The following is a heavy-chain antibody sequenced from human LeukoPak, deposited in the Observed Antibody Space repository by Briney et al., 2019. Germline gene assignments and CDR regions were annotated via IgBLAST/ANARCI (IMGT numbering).Heavy chain of an antibody. V-gene: IGHV3-49*04. CDR1: GFTFGDYA. J-gene: IGHJ4*02. Sequence: GRSLRLSCTASGFTFGDYAMSWVRQAPGKGLEWVGFIRGKAYGGTTEYAASVKGRFTISRDDSKSIAYLQMNSLKTEDTAVYYCTIASGWYVFDYWGQGTLVTVSS. CDR2: IRGKAYGGTT. D-gene: IGHD6-19*01. CDR3: TIASGWYVFDY.